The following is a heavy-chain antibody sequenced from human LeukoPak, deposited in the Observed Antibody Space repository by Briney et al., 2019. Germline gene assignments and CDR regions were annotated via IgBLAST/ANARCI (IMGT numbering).Heavy chain of an antibody. CDR1: GYTFTSYA. V-gene: IGHV7-4-1*02. CDR2: INTNTGNP. CDR3: ARDFEEWAYYYGSGSPSWFDP. D-gene: IGHD3-10*01. Sequence: GASVKVSCKASGYTFTSYAMNWVRQAPGQGLEWMGWINTNTGNPTYAQGFTGRFVFSLDTSVSTAYLQISSLKAEDTAVYYCARDFEEWAYYYGSGSPSWFDPWGQGTLVTVSS. J-gene: IGHJ5*02.